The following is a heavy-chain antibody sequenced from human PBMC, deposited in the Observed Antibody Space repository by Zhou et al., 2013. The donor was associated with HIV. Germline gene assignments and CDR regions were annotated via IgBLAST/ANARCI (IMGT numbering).Heavy chain of an antibody. Sequence: QVQLQQWGAGLLKPSETLSLTCGVYGGSFSGYYWSWIRQPPGKGLEWIGEIHQSGSTNYNPSLKSRVIISVDTSKNQFSLKLSSVTAADTAVYYCARVIRGANYGDYLPYFDYWGQGTLVTVSS. J-gene: IGHJ4*02. CDR3: ARVIRGANYGDYLPYFDY. CDR1: GGSFSGYY. CDR2: IHQSGST. D-gene: IGHD4-17*01. V-gene: IGHV4-34*01.